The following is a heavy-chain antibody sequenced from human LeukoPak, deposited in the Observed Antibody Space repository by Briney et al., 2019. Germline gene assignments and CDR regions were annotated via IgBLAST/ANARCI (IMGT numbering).Heavy chain of an antibody. V-gene: IGHV4-39*07. CDR3: ARDQAAALPTNYYYYGMDV. Sequence: PSETLSLTCTVSGGSISSSSYYWGWIRQPPGKGLEWIGSIYYSGSTYYNPSLKSRDTISVDTSKNQFSLKLSSVTAADTAVYYCARDQAAALPTNYYYYGMDVWGQGTTVTVSS. D-gene: IGHD6-13*01. CDR1: GGSISSSSYY. CDR2: IYYSGST. J-gene: IGHJ6*02.